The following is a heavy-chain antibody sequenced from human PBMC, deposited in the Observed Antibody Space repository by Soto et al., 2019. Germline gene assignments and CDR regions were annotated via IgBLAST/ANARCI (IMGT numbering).Heavy chain of an antibody. D-gene: IGHD3-10*01. V-gene: IGHV1-8*01. J-gene: IGHJ6*03. CDR3: ARGPPVWVLDYYYVDV. Sequence: QVQLVQSGAEVKKPGASVKVSCKASGYTFTSYDINWVRQATGQGLEWMGWMNPNSGNTGYAQKFQGRVTMTRNTSISTAYMELSSLRSEDTAVYYCARGPPVWVLDYYYVDVWGKGTTVTVSS. CDR1: GYTFTSYD. CDR2: MNPNSGNT.